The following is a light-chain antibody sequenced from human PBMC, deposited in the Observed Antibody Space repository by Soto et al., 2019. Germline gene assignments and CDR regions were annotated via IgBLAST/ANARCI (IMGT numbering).Light chain of an antibody. Sequence: QSALTQPPSASGSPGQSVTISCTGSGSDVGFYSYVSWYQQHPGKVPKLLIYEVTKRPSGVSNRFSGSKSGNTASLTISGLQAEDEADYYCSSFTSASTLYVFGSGTKVTVL. J-gene: IGLJ1*01. CDR1: GSDVGFYSY. CDR3: SSFTSASTLYV. CDR2: EVT. V-gene: IGLV2-14*01.